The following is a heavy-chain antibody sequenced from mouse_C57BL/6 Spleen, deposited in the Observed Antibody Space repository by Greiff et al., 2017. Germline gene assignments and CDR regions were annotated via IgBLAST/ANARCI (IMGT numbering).Heavy chain of an antibody. Sequence: EVKLMESEGGLVQPGSSMKLSCTASGFTFSDYYMAWVRPVPEKGLEWVATINYDGSSAYYLDSLKSRFIISRDNAKNILYLQMSSLKSEDTATYYCARDDDYDGLAYWGQGTLVTVSA. D-gene: IGHD2-4*01. CDR3: ARDDDYDGLAY. CDR2: INYDGSSA. J-gene: IGHJ3*01. CDR1: GFTFSDYY. V-gene: IGHV5-16*01.